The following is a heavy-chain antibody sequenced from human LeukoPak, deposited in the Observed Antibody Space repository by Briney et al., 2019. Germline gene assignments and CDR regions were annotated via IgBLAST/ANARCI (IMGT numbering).Heavy chain of an antibody. J-gene: IGHJ5*02. D-gene: IGHD3-10*01. V-gene: IGHV1-69*01. CDR2: IIPIFGTA. Sequence: ASVKVSCKASGGTFSSYAISWVRQAPGQGLEWMGGIIPIFGTANYAQKFQGRVTITADESTSTAYMELSSLRSEDTAVYYCARDYYGSGLTYNWFDPWGQGILVTVSS. CDR1: GGTFSSYA. CDR3: ARDYYGSGLTYNWFDP.